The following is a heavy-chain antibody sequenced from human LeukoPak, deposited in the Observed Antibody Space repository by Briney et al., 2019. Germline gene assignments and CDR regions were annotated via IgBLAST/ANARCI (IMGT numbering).Heavy chain of an antibody. CDR3: ARDGALSDRRRYCSGGSCYSHYYYGMDV. Sequence: GGSLRLSCAASGFTFSSYAMHWVRQAPGKGLEWVAVISYDGSNKYYADSMKGRFTISRDNSKNTLYLQMNSLRAEDTAVYYCARDGALSDRRRYCSGGSCYSHYYYGMDVWGQGTTVTVSS. V-gene: IGHV3-30*04. CDR2: ISYDGSNK. CDR1: GFTFSSYA. D-gene: IGHD2-15*01. J-gene: IGHJ6*02.